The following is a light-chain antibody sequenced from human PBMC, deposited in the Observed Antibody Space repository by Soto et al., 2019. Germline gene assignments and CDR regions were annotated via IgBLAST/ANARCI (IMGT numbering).Light chain of an antibody. V-gene: IGKV3-20*01. CDR3: QQYGSSPPWT. J-gene: IGKJ1*01. CDR2: GAS. Sequence: EIVLTQSPGTQSVSPGERATLSCRASQSVSSSYLAWYQQKPGQAPRLLIYGASSRATGIPDRFSGSGSGTDFTLTISRLEPEDFAVYYCQQYGSSPPWTFGQGTKVDIK. CDR1: QSVSSSY.